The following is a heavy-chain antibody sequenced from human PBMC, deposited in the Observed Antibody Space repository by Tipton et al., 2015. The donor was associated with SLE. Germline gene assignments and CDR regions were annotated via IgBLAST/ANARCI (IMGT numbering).Heavy chain of an antibody. Sequence: LSLTCAVYGGSFSGYYWSWIRQPPGKGLEWIGEINHSGSTNCNPSLKSRVTISLDTSKNQFSLKLSSVTAADTAVYYCARGYCSGGSRYPVDAFDIWGQGTKVTVSS. CDR1: GGSFSGYY. CDR2: INHSGST. D-gene: IGHD2-15*01. V-gene: IGHV4-34*01. J-gene: IGHJ3*02. CDR3: ARGYCSGGSRYPVDAFDI.